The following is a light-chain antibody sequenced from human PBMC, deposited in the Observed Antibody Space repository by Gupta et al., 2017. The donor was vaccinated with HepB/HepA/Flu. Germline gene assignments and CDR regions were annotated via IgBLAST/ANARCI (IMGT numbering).Light chain of an antibody. CDR2: QDS. CDR3: QAWDSSTDVV. Sequence: SYEMTQPPSASVSPGQKASITCSGDNLGDKYDCWHQQKPDPSPVLVIYQDSKRPSGTPERFSGSNSGNTATLTISGTQAKDEADYYCQAWDSSTDVVFGGGTKLTVL. J-gene: IGLJ2*01. CDR1: NLGDKY. V-gene: IGLV3-1*01.